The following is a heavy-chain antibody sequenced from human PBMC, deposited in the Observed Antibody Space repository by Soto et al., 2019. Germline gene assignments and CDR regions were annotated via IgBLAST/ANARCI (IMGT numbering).Heavy chain of an antibody. J-gene: IGHJ6*02. CDR3: ARGPFRPSAMDV. CDR2: AIPALGKT. CDR1: GDNFKKNV. V-gene: IGHV1-69*10. D-gene: IGHD3-10*01. Sequence: SVKVSCKNSGDNFKKNVFTWVRQAPGQGLEWMGGAIPALGKTHYIEKFQGRVTITVDDATRTVYMEVRDLTSEDTAIYYCARGPFRPSAMDVWGQGTTVTVSS.